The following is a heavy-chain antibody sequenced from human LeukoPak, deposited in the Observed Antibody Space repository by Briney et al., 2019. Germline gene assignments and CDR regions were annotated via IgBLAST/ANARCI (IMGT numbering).Heavy chain of an antibody. Sequence: ASVKVSCKASGYTFTSYGISWVRQAPGQGLEWMGWISAYNGNTNYAQKLQGRVTMTTDPSTSTAYMELRSLRSDDTAVYYCARSIAGNYPRDYWGQGTLVTVSS. CDR3: ARSIAGNYPRDY. CDR1: GYTFTSYG. CDR2: ISAYNGNT. J-gene: IGHJ4*02. D-gene: IGHD1-14*01. V-gene: IGHV1-18*01.